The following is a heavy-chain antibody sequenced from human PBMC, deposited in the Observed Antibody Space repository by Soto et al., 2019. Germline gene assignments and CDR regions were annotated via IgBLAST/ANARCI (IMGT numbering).Heavy chain of an antibody. V-gene: IGHV1-69*06. J-gene: IGHJ5*02. Sequence: QVQLVQSGAEVKKPGSSVKVSCKASGGTFSSYAISWVRQAPGPGLEWMGGIIPIFGTANYAQKFQGRVMITADKGTSTGYMELSSLRSEDTAVYYFAGEHSSPYLFDPCGQGTLVTVSS. CDR3: AGEHSSPYLFDP. CDR2: IIPIFGTA. CDR1: GGTFSSYA. D-gene: IGHD6-6*01.